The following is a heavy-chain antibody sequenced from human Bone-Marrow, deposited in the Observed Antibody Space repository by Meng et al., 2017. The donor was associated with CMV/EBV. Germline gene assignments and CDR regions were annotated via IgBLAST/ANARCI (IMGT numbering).Heavy chain of an antibody. Sequence: SETLSLTCTVSGYSISSGYYWGWIRQPPGKGLEWIGSIYHSGSTYYNPSLKSRVTISVDTSKNQFSLKLSSVTAADTAVYYCARAAAPSGPLVVPAAFSFWGQGTLVTVSS. D-gene: IGHD2-2*01. CDR2: IYHSGST. V-gene: IGHV4-38-2*02. J-gene: IGHJ4*02. CDR3: ARAAAPSGPLVVPAAFSF. CDR1: GYSISSGYY.